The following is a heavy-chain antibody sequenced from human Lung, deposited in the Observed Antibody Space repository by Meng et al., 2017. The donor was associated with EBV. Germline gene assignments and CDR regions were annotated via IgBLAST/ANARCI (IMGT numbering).Heavy chain of an antibody. CDR1: GYTFTTYG. CDR3: AREGPYPDSSGFHWYFDL. Sequence: QVQLVQSGSELKKPGASVRISCKASGYTFTTYGMNWVRQAPGQGLEWMGWISTYNDNPKYAQKVQGRVTMTADTSTSTAYVELRSLRSDDTAVYYCAREGPYPDSSGFHWYFDLWGRGTLVTVSS. D-gene: IGHD3-22*01. V-gene: IGHV1-18*01. CDR2: ISTYNDNP. J-gene: IGHJ2*01.